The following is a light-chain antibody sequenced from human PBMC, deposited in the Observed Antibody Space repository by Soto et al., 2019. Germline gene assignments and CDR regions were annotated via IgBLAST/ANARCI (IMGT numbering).Light chain of an antibody. Sequence: EIVLTLSPGTLSLSPRESTTLSCRASQSVSSSYLAWYQQKPGQAPRLLIYGASSRATGIPDRCSGRGFGTDFTLTISRLLAEDFAVYYCQHSWTFGQGTKVDIK. V-gene: IGKV3-20*01. CDR3: QHSWT. CDR1: QSVSSSY. CDR2: GAS. J-gene: IGKJ1*01.